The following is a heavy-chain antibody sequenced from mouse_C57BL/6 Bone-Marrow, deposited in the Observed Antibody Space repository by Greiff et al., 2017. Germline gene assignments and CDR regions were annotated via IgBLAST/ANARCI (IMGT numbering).Heavy chain of an antibody. V-gene: IGHV2-5*01. J-gene: IGHJ1*03. D-gene: IGHD2-2*01. CDR2: IWRGGST. CDR3: AEGGDGYDANFDV. CDR1: GFSLTSYG. Sequence: QVQLQESGPGLVQPSQSLSITCTVSGFSLTSYGVHWVRQSPGKGLEWLGVIWRGGSTDYNAAFMSRLSITKDNSKSQVFCKMNSLQADDTAIYYCAEGGDGYDANFDVRGTGTTVTVSS.